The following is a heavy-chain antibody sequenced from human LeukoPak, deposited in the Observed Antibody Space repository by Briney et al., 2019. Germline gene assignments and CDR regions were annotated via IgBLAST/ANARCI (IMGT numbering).Heavy chain of an antibody. D-gene: IGHD6-13*01. CDR3: AFGSSWYGAFDI. V-gene: IGHV4-30-2*01. CDR1: GGSISSGGYS. J-gene: IGHJ3*02. Sequence: PSETLSLTCAVSGGSISSGGYSWSWIRQPPGKGLEWIGYIYHSGSTYYNPSLKSRVTISVDRSKNQISLKLSSVTAADTAVYYCAFGSSWYGAFDIWGQGTMVTVSS. CDR2: IYHSGST.